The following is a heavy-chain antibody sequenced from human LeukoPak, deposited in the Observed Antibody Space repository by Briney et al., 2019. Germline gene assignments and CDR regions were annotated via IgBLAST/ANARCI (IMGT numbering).Heavy chain of an antibody. D-gene: IGHD3-22*01. CDR1: GYTFTGYY. J-gene: IGHJ6*02. V-gene: IGHV1-2*02. CDR3: AREYVGYYDSSAPDMDV. CDR2: INPNSGGT. Sequence: GASVKVSCKASGYTFTGYYMHWVRQAPGQGLEWMGWINPNSGGTNYAQKFQGRVTMTRDTSISTAYMELSRLRSDDTAVYYCAREYVGYYDSSAPDMDVWGQGTTVTVSS.